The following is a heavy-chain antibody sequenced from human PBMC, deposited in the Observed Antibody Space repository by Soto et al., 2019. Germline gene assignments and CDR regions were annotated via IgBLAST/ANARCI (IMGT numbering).Heavy chain of an antibody. CDR1: GFTFSSYG. CDR3: AKCYPVGGDCINWFDP. J-gene: IGHJ5*02. Sequence: PGGSLRLSCAASGFTFSSYGMHWVRQAPGKGLEWVAVISYDGSNKYYADSVKGRFTISRDNSKNTLYLQMNSLRAEDTAVYYCAKCYPVGGDCINWFDPWGQGTLVTVSS. CDR2: ISYDGSNK. V-gene: IGHV3-30*18. D-gene: IGHD2-21*02.